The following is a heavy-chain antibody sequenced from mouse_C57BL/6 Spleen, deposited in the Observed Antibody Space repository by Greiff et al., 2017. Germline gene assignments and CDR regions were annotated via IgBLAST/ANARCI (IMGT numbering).Heavy chain of an antibody. Sequence: QVQLQQPGADLVKLGASVKMSCKASGYTFTSYWITWVKQRPGQGLEWIGDIYPGSGSTNYNEKFKSKDTLTVDTSSSTAYMQLSSLTSEDSAVYYYARWITRAMDYWGQGTSVTVSS. CDR3: ARWITRAMDY. D-gene: IGHD2-4*01. V-gene: IGHV1-55*01. CDR1: GYTFTSYW. CDR2: IYPGSGST. J-gene: IGHJ4*01.